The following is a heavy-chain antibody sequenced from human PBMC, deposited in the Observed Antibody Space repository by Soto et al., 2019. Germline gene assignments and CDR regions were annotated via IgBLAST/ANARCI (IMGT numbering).Heavy chain of an antibody. CDR3: ARGIVVVTAIEYYYYGMDV. J-gene: IGHJ6*02. CDR1: GYTFTSYA. V-gene: IGHV1-3*01. CDR2: INAGNGNT. D-gene: IGHD2-21*02. Sequence: GSVQVSCKACGYTFTSYAMHWVRQAPGQRLEWMGWINAGNGNTKYSQKFQGRVTITRDTSASTAYMELSSLRSEDTAVYYCARGIVVVTAIEYYYYGMDVWGQGTTVTVSS.